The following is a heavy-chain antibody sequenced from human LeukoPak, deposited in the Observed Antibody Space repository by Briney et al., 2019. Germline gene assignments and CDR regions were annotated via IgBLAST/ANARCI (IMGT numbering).Heavy chain of an antibody. D-gene: IGHD3-22*01. CDR2: ISGSGATT. J-gene: IGHJ4*02. CDR1: GFRFRDYA. V-gene: IGHV3-23*01. Sequence: GRSLRLSCAVSGFRFRDYAMSWVPQGPGKGLEWFSVISGSGATTHYADSVKGRLTMSRDNSKNTVYLQMKSLRAEDTAVYYCAPDYHDRRGDFTVEYWGQGILVTVSS. CDR3: APDYHDRRGDFTVEY.